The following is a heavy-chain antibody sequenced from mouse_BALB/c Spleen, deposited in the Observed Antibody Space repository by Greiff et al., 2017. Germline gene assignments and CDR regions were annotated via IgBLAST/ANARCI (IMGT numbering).Heavy chain of an antibody. V-gene: IGHV2-9*02. CDR3: ARDLRACLDY. CDR2: IWAGGST. Sequence: VNVVESGPGLVAPSQSLSITCTVSGFSLTSYGVHWVRQPPGKGLEWLGVIWAGGSTNYNSALMSRLSISKDNSKSQVFLKMNSLQTDDTAMYYCARDLRACLDYWGQGTSVTVSS. CDR1: GFSLTSYG. D-gene: IGHD3-3*01. J-gene: IGHJ4*01.